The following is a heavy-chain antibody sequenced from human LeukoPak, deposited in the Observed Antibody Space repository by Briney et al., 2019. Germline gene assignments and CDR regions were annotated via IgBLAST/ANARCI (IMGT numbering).Heavy chain of an antibody. CDR3: ARGEGSTTVVTPFGY. V-gene: IGHV1-69*04. CDR2: IIPVLGIA. J-gene: IGHJ4*02. CDR1: GGTFSSYA. Sequence: SVKVSCKASGGTFSSYAISWVRQAPGQGLEWMGRIIPVLGIANYAQKFQGRVTITADKSTSTAYMELSSLRSEDTAVYYCARGEGSTTVVTPFGYWGQGTLVTVSS. D-gene: IGHD4-23*01.